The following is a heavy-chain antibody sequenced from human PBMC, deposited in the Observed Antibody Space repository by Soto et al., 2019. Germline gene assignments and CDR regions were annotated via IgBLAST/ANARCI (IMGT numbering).Heavy chain of an antibody. CDR2: IYYDGSNR. CDR1: GFTFGTYA. D-gene: IGHD6-6*01. J-gene: IGHJ4*02. CDR3: AKDYTSSSSDY. V-gene: IGHV3-33*06. Sequence: GSLRLSCAASGFTFGTYAMHWVRQAPGKGLEWVAVIYYDGSNRYYGDAVKGRFTISRDNSKNTLYLQMNSLRAEDTAVYYCAKDYTSSSSDYWGQGTLVTVSS.